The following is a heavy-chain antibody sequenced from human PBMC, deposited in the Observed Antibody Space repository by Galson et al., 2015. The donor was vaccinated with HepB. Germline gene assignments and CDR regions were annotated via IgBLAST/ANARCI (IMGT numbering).Heavy chain of an antibody. J-gene: IGHJ4*02. CDR1: GFTLSGSA. CDR3: LRHEETSSSWSDFDF. D-gene: IGHD6-13*01. Sequence: SLRLSCAASGFTLSGSAVHWVRQASGKGLEWVGRIKSKPNNYATGYAASVKGRFTISRDDSKNTAYLQVNSLTTEDKAVYYCLRHEETSSSWSDFDFWGQGTLVTVSS. V-gene: IGHV3-73*01. CDR2: IKSKPNNYAT.